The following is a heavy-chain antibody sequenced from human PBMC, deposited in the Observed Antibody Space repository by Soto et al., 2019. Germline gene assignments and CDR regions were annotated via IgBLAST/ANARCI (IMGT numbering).Heavy chain of an antibody. CDR2: IYSGGST. CDR1: GFTVSSNY. Sequence: GGSPRICCAASGFTVSSNYMSWVRQEPGKGLEWVSVIYSGGSTYYADSVKGRFTISRDNSKNTLYLQMNSLRAEDTAVYYCARGGGEIDLNYYYYGMDVWGQGTTVTVSS. V-gene: IGHV3-53*01. D-gene: IGHD2-21*01. CDR3: ARGGGEIDLNYYYYGMDV. J-gene: IGHJ6*02.